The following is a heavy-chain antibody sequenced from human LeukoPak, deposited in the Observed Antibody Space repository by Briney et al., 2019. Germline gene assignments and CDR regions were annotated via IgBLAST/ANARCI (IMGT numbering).Heavy chain of an antibody. CDR1: GYTFTSYD. CDR3: ATDHSYGALSFGY. V-gene: IGHV1-8*01. D-gene: IGHD3-16*01. J-gene: IGHJ4*02. Sequence: ASVKVSCKASGYTFTSYDINWVRQATGQGLEWMGWMNPNSGNTGYAQKFQGRVTMTRNTSISTAYMELSSLRSEDTAVYYCATDHSYGALSFGYWGQGTLVTVSS. CDR2: MNPNSGNT.